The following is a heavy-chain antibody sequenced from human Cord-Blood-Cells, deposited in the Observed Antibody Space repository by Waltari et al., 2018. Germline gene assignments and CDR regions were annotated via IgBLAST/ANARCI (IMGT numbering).Heavy chain of an antibody. CDR3: ARDGGSYYFDY. CDR2: IWYDGSNK. CDR1: GFTFSSYG. D-gene: IGHD1-26*01. V-gene: IGHV3-33*01. J-gene: IGHJ4*02. Sequence: QVQLVESGGGVVQPGRSLRLSCAASGFTFSSYGMHWVRRAPGKGLEWVAVIWYDGSNKYYADSVKGRFTISRDNSKNTLYLQMNSLRAEDTAVYYCARDGGSYYFDYWGQGTLVTVSS.